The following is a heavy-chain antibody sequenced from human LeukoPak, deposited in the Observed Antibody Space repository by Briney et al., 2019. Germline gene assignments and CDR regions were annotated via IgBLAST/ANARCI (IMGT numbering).Heavy chain of an antibody. CDR3: ATEVKAAAGIDTGSYYYNGMDV. V-gene: IGHV3-33*01. J-gene: IGHJ6*02. CDR1: GFSFYTYG. D-gene: IGHD6-13*01. Sequence: GGSLRLSCAVSGFSFYTYGIHWVRHAPGKGLEWVAVIWNDGSNKYYADSVKGRFTISRDNSKNALYLQMNSLRTEDTAVYFCATEVKAAAGIDTGSYYYNGMDVWGQGTTVTVSS. CDR2: IWNDGSNK.